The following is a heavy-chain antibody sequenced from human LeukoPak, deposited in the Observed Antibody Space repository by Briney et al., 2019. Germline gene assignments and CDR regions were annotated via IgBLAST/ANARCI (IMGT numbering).Heavy chain of an antibody. V-gene: IGHV3-53*01. CDR1: GFTVSSNY. CDR2: IYFGGTT. CDR3: ARGDGVYVY. D-gene: IGHD5/OR15-5a*01. J-gene: IGHJ4*02. Sequence: GGSLRLSCAASGFTVSSNYMTWVRQAPGQGLEWVSVIYFGGTTYYADSVKGRFTISRDDSKNTVYLQMNSLRVEDTAVYYCARGDGVYVYWGQGTLVTVSS.